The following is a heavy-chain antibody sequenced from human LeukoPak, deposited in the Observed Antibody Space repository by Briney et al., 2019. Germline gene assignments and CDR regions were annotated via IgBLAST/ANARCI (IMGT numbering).Heavy chain of an antibody. CDR2: LRSSGGAT. J-gene: IGHJ4*02. D-gene: IGHD6-13*01. V-gene: IGHV3-23*01. CDR3: AKDRGGSRTLDC. Sequence: GGSLRLSCAASGFTFSNSAMTWVRQAPGKGLEWVSSLRSSGGATYYADSVKGRFTISRDNSKNTLYLQMNSLRAEDMAVYYCAKDRGGSRTLDCWGQGTLVTVSS. CDR1: GFTFSNSA.